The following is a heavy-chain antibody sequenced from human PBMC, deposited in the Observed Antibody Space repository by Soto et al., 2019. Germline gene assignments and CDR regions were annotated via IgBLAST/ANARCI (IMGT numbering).Heavy chain of an antibody. V-gene: IGHV3-11*01. CDR3: ARVDSYVGTPRDY. CDR2: ISRDGSTI. D-gene: IGHD5-18*01. Sequence: QEHLVESGGGLVKPGGSLRLSCAASEFIFSDYYMSWIRQAPGKGLEWVSYISRDGSTIYYADSVRGRFTISRDNAKNSLFLQMNTQRAEDTSGYYGARVDSYVGTPRDYGGQGTLVTVSS. J-gene: IGHJ4*02. CDR1: EFIFSDYY.